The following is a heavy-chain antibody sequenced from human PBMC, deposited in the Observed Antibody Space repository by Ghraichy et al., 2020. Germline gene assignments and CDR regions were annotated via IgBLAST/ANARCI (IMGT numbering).Heavy chain of an antibody. D-gene: IGHD3-10*01. CDR2: IYYSGST. Sequence: SETLSLTCTVSGGSISSGGYYWSWIRQHPGKGLEWIGYIYYSGSTYYNPSLKSRVTISVDTSKNQFSLKLSSVTAADTAVYYCARGIDGYGSGSYLDYFDYWGQGTLVTVSS. CDR3: ARGIDGYGSGSYLDYFDY. CDR1: GGSISSGGYY. V-gene: IGHV4-31*03. J-gene: IGHJ4*02.